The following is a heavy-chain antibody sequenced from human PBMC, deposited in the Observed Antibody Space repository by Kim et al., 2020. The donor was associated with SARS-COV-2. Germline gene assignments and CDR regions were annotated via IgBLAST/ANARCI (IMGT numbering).Heavy chain of an antibody. CDR3: ARDWGIVGATGNWFDP. CDR1: GYSISSGYY. Sequence: SETLSLTCTVSGYSISSGYYWGWIRQPPGKGLEWIGSIYHSGSTYYNPSLKSRVTISVDTSKNQFSLKLSSVTAADTAVYYCARDWGIVGATGNWFDPWG. V-gene: IGHV4-38-2*02. J-gene: IGHJ5*02. D-gene: IGHD1-26*01. CDR2: IYHSGST.